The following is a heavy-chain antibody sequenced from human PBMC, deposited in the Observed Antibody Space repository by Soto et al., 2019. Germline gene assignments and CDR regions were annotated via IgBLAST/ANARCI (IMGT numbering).Heavy chain of an antibody. J-gene: IGHJ4*02. CDR1: GGSISSGGYY. V-gene: IGHV4-31*03. CDR3: ARVRYCSSTSCYYFDY. CDR2: IYYSGST. D-gene: IGHD2-2*01. Sequence: QVQLQESGPGLVKPSQTLSLTCTVSGGSISSGGYYWSWIRQHPGKGLEWIGYIYYSGSTYYNPSLKSRVTISVETAKNQFSLKLSSVTAADTAVYYCARVRYCSSTSCYYFDYWGQGTLVTVSS.